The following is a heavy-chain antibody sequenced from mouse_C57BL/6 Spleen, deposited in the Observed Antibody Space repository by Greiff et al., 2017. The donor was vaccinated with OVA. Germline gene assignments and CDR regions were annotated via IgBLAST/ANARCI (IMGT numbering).Heavy chain of an antibody. Sequence: VQLQQSGPGLVQPSQSLSITCTVSGFSLTSYGVHWVRQSPGKGLEWLGVIWRGGSADYNAAFMSRLSITKDNSKSQVFFKMNSLQADDTAIYYCAKNADYGDYYAMDYWGQGTSVTVSS. CDR2: IWRGGSA. CDR1: GFSLTSYG. CDR3: AKNADYGDYYAMDY. J-gene: IGHJ4*01. V-gene: IGHV2-5*01. D-gene: IGHD2-4*01.